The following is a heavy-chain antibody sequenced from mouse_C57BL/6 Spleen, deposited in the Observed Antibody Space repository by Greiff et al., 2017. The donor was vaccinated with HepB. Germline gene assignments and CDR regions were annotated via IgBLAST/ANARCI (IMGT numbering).Heavy chain of an antibody. CDR1: GYTFTSYW. CDR3: GRENCDY. CDR2: IDPSDSYT. Sequence: QVQLQQPGAELVKPGASVKLSCKASGYTFTSYWMQWVKQRPGQGLERIGEIDPSDSYTNYNQKFKGKATWTVDTSSSTAYMQLSSLTSEDCAVYYCGRENCDYWGQGTTLTVSS. J-gene: IGHJ2*01. D-gene: IGHD4-1*01. V-gene: IGHV1-50*01.